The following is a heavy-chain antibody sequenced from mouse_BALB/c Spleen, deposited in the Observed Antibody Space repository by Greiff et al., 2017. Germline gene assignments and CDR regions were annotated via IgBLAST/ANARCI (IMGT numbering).Heavy chain of an antibody. CDR2: ISSGGGST. CDR3: ARQDGNYAMDY. J-gene: IGHJ4*01. Sequence: EVQVVESGGGLVKPGGSLKLSCAASGLAFSSYDMSWVRQTPEKRLEWVAYISSGGGSTYYPDTVKGRFTISRDNAKNTLYLQMSSLKSEDTAMYYCARQDGNYAMDYWGQGTSVTVSS. D-gene: IGHD2-1*01. CDR1: GLAFSSYD. V-gene: IGHV5-12-1*01.